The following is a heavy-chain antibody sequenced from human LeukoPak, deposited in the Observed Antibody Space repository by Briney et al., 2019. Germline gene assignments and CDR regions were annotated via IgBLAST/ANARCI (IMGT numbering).Heavy chain of an antibody. Sequence: ASVKVSCKASGYTFTGYYMHWVRQAPGQGLEWMGWINPNSGGTNYAQKFQGRVTMTRDTSISTAYMELSSLRSEDTAVYYCARDLVSGVDTGYMDVWGKGTTVTVSS. J-gene: IGHJ6*03. CDR3: ARDLVSGVDTGYMDV. CDR1: GYTFTGYY. V-gene: IGHV1-2*02. D-gene: IGHD5-18*01. CDR2: INPNSGGT.